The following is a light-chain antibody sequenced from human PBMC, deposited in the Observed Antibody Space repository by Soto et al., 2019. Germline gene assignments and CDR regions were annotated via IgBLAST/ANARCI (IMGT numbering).Light chain of an antibody. CDR2: GNT. V-gene: IGLV1-40*01. CDR3: ESYDSTLSGSR. Sequence: QSVLTQPPSVSGAPGQRVTISCTGSSSNIGAGYGVNWYQQLPGTAPKLLIYGNTNRPSGVPDRISGSKSGTSASLAITGLQAEDEADYYCESYDSTLSGSRFGGGTKLTVL. CDR1: SSNIGAGYG. J-gene: IGLJ3*02.